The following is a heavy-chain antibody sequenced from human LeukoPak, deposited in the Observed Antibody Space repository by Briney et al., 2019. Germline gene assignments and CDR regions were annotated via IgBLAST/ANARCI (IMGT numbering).Heavy chain of an antibody. J-gene: IGHJ4*02. Sequence: SETLSLTCTVAGYSISSGYYWGWILQPPGKGLEWIWRIYHSGSTYYNPSLKSRVTISVDTSNNQFSLKLRSVTAADTAVYYCARGSQLVVVPDYWGQGTLVTVSS. CDR3: ARGSQLVVVPDY. V-gene: IGHV4-38-2*02. CDR2: IYHSGST. CDR1: GYSISSGYY. D-gene: IGHD3-22*01.